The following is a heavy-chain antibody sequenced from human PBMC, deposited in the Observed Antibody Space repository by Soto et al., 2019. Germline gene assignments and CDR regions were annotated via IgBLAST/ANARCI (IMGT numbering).Heavy chain of an antibody. Sequence: QVQLQESGPGLVKPSETLSLTCTVSGGSISSYYWSWIRQPPGKGLEWIGYIYYSGSTNYNPSLKRRVTISVDTSKHQFSLKLSSVTAADTAVYYCARDGTGYSYGYGPHYDYWGQGTLVTVSS. CDR2: IYYSGST. CDR1: GGSISSYY. V-gene: IGHV4-59*01. J-gene: IGHJ4*02. D-gene: IGHD5-18*01. CDR3: ARDGTGYSYGYGPHYDY.